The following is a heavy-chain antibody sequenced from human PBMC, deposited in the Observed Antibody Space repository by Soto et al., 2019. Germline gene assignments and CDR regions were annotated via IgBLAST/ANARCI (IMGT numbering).Heavy chain of an antibody. Sequence: PGESLKISCTGVGYSFTSYWIGWVRQMPGRGLEWMGIMYPGDSDTRYSPSFQGQVTISAAKSITTAYLQSSSLKASDTAMYYCARAYCTPTICDPWFHPWGPGTLVTVSS. D-gene: IGHD2-8*01. CDR3: ARAYCTPTICDPWFHP. J-gene: IGHJ5*02. CDR1: GYSFTSYW. CDR2: MYPGDSDT. V-gene: IGHV5-51*01.